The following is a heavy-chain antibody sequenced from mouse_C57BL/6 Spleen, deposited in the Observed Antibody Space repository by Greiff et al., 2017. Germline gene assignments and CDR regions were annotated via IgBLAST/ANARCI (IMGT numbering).Heavy chain of an antibody. D-gene: IGHD2-5*01. J-gene: IGHJ2*01. CDR1: GYTFTSYW. CDR2: IDPNSGGT. V-gene: IGHV1-72*01. Sequence: VQLQPPWAELVKPGASVKLSCKASGYTFTSYWMHWVKQRPGRGLEWIGRIDPNSGGTKYNEKFKSKATLTVDKPSSTAYMQLSSLTSEDSAVYYCATYYSNSLYFDDWGQGTTLTVSS. CDR3: ATYYSNSLYFDD.